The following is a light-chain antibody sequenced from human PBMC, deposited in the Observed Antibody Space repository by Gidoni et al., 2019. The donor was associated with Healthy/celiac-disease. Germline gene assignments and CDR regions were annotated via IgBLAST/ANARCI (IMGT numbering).Light chain of an antibody. J-gene: IGKJ5*01. CDR1: QDISNY. CDR3: QQYDNPLFT. CDR2: VAS. V-gene: IGKV1-33*01. Sequence: DIQMTQSPSSLSASVGDRVTITRQASQDISNYLNWYQQKPGKASKLLFYVASNLETRVPSWFSGSGARTDFTFTISSLHPEDIATYYCQQYDNPLFTFGQGTRLEIK.